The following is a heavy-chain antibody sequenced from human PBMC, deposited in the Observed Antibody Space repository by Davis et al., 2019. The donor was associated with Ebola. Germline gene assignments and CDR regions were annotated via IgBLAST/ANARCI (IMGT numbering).Heavy chain of an antibody. D-gene: IGHD6-13*01. CDR3: ARYSSSWYVARFDP. Sequence: SETLSLTCAVSGGPISSSNWWSWVRQPPGKGLEWIGELYHSGSTNYNPSLKSRVTISVDKSKNQFSLKLSSVTAADTAVYYCARYSSSWYVARFDPWGQGTLVTVSS. CDR2: LYHSGST. V-gene: IGHV4-4*02. J-gene: IGHJ5*02. CDR1: GGPISSSNW.